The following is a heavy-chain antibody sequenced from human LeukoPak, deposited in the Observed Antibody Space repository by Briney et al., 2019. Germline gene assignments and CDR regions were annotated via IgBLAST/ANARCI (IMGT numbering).Heavy chain of an antibody. J-gene: IGHJ4*02. CDR3: AKESSTSCYF. CDR2: IKQDGSEK. V-gene: IGHV3-7*03. CDR1: GFTFSSCW. Sequence: GVSLRLSCAASGFTFSSCWMSWVRQAPGKGLEWVANIKQDGSEKYYVDSVKGRFTISRDNSKNTLYLQMNSLRAEDTAVYYCAKESSTSCYFWGQGTLVTVSS. D-gene: IGHD2-2*01.